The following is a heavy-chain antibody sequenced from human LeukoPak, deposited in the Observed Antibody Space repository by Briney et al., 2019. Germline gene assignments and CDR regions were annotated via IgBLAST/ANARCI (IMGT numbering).Heavy chain of an antibody. D-gene: IGHD4-17*01. V-gene: IGHV4/OR15-8*02. CDR2: MSHGGYS. J-gene: IGHJ4*02. CDR3: ATRNADSFYFDY. CDR1: DDDIRMYNW. Sequence: SETLSLTCGVSDDDIRMYNWWSWVRQSPGKGLEWIGEMSHGGYSNYNPSLKSRASISIDTSGSAVSLTLTSVTAGDTAVYFCATRNADSFYFDYWGRGTLVTVSS.